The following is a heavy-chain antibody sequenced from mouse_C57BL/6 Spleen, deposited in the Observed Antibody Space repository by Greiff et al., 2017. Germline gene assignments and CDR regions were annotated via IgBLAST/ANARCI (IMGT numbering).Heavy chain of an antibody. CDR2: IDPETGGT. V-gene: IGHV1-15*01. D-gene: IGHD1-1*01. Sequence: VQLQQSGAELVRPGASVTLSCKASGYTFTDYEMHWVKQTPVHGLEWIGAIDPETGGTAYNQKFKGKAILTADKSSSTAYMELRSLTSEDSAVYYCTRGNYGSSLYFDYWGQGTTLTVSS. J-gene: IGHJ2*01. CDR3: TRGNYGSSLYFDY. CDR1: GYTFTDYE.